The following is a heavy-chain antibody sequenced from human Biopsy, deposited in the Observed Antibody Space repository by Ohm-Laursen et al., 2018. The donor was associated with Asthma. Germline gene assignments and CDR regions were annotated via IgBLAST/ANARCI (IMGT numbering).Heavy chain of an antibody. CDR1: GYTFINYA. V-gene: IGHV1-3*01. J-gene: IGHJ3*02. CDR3: ARTYFDFLTGQVHDAFAM. D-gene: IGHD3-9*01. Sequence: ASVKVSCKASGYTFINYAIHWVRQAPGHSLEWMGWINAANGNTKYSQKFKGRLTIGRDTSASTAYMDLSSLRSEDTAVYYCARTYFDFLTGQVHDAFAMWGQGTMVTVSS. CDR2: INAANGNT.